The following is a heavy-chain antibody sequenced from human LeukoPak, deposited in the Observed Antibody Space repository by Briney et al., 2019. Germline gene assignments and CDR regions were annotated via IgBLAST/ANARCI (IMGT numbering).Heavy chain of an antibody. CDR2: MNPNSGNT. D-gene: IGHD3-16*01. V-gene: IGHV1-8*01. Sequence: GASVKVSCKASGYTFTGYDINWVRQATGQGLERMGWMNPNSGNTGYAQKFQGRVTMTRNTSISTAYMELSSLRSEDTAVYYCARSRFGTRDAFDIWGQGTMVTVSS. CDR1: GYTFTGYD. CDR3: ARSRFGTRDAFDI. J-gene: IGHJ3*02.